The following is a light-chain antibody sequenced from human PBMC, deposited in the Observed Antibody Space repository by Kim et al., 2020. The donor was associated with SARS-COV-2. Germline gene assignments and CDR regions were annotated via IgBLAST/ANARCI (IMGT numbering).Light chain of an antibody. CDR2: GKN. CDR3: NSRDSNDNVV. V-gene: IGLV3-19*01. CDR1: SLRSYY. Sequence: VAWGQTGRITCQGDSLRSYYATGYQQKPGQAPILVIYGKNNRPSGIPDRFSGSSSGNTASLTITGTQAGDEADYYCNSRDSNDNVVFGGGTQLTVL. J-gene: IGLJ2*01.